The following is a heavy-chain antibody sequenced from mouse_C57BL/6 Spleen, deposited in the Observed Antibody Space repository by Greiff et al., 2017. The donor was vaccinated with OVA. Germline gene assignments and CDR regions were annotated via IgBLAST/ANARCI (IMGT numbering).Heavy chain of an antibody. CDR2: ISTYYGDA. Sequence: QVQLQQSGPELVRPGVSVKISCKGSGYTFTDYAMHWVKQSHAKSLEWIGVISTYYGDASYNQKFKDKATMTVDKSSSTAYMELARLTSEDSAVYYLAKNAPHYYGSSYVWYFDVWGTGTTLTVSS. D-gene: IGHD1-1*01. J-gene: IGHJ1*03. CDR3: AKNAPHYYGSSYVWYFDV. CDR1: GYTFTDYA. V-gene: IGHV1-67*01.